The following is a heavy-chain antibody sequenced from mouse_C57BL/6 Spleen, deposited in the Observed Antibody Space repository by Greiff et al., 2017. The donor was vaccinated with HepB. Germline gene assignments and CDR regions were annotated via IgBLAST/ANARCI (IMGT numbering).Heavy chain of an antibody. CDR3: ARENWEFAY. D-gene: IGHD4-1*01. J-gene: IGHJ3*01. CDR2: ISDGGSYT. V-gene: IGHV5-4*01. CDR1: GFTFSSYA. Sequence: EVKVEESGGGLVKPGGSLKLSCAASGFTFSSYAMSWVRQTPEKRLEWVATISDGGSYTYYPDNVKGRFTISRDNAKNNLYLQMSHLKSEDTAMYYCARENWEFAYWGQGTLVTVSA.